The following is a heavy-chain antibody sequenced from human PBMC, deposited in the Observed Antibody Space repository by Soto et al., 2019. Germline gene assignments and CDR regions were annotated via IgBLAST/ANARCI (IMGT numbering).Heavy chain of an antibody. CDR1: GGSISSSSYY. J-gene: IGHJ1*01. V-gene: IGHV4-39*01. D-gene: IGHD2-2*01. CDR3: ASIQVVPAAISFQH. Sequence: SETLSLTCTVSGGSISSSSYYCGWIRQPPGKGLEWIGSIYYSGSTYYNPSLKSRVTISVDTSKNQFSLKLSSVTAADTAVYYCASIQVVPAAISFQHWGQGTLVTVSS. CDR2: IYYSGST.